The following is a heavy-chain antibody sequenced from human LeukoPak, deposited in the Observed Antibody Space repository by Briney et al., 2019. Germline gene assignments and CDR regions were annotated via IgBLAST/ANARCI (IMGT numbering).Heavy chain of an antibody. CDR1: GYTLTELS. CDR2: FDPEDGGT. V-gene: IGHV1-24*01. J-gene: IGHJ4*02. Sequence: ASVKVSCKVSGYTLTELSMHWVRQAPGKGLEWMGGFDPEDGGTIYAQKFQGRVTMTEDTSTDTAYMELSSLRSEDTAVYYCATTPIGEQWLVSGYYFDYWGQGTLVTVSS. CDR3: ATTPIGEQWLVSGYYFDY. D-gene: IGHD6-19*01.